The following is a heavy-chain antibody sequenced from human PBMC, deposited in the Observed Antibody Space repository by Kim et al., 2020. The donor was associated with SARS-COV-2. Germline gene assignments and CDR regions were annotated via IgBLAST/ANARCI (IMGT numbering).Heavy chain of an antibody. CDR3: ARVDRFYYYYGMDV. Sequence: ADSVKGQFTIARDNAKTSLSMQMNSLRDEDTAVYYCARVDRFYYYYGMDVWGQGTTVTVSS. J-gene: IGHJ6*02. V-gene: IGHV3-48*02.